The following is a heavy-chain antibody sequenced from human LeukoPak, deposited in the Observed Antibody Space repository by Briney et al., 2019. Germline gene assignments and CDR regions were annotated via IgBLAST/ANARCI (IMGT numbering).Heavy chain of an antibody. J-gene: IGHJ4*02. CDR1: GFTFNSYS. CDR2: ISPDGGTT. V-gene: IGHV3-64*02. D-gene: IGHD2-15*01. Sequence: GGSLRLSCGASGFTFNSYSMNWVRQAPGKGLEYVSAISPDGGTTYYADSVKGRFTISRDNSKNTLYLQMGSLRAEDMAVYYCARVLPGGSCYDYWGQGTLVTVSS. CDR3: ARVLPGGSCYDY.